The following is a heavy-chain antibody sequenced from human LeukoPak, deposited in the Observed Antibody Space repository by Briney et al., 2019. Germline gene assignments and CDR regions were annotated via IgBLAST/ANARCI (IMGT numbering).Heavy chain of an antibody. D-gene: IGHD4/OR15-4a*01. V-gene: IGHV1-46*01. CDR2: ISPSGGST. CDR3: ASEGCHP. CDR1: GYTFTSYY. J-gene: IGHJ5*02. Sequence: ASVTVSFMASGYTFTSYYMHWVRQAPGQGREWMGIISPSGGSTSYAQKFQGRVTITRDTSPSTVYMELSSLRSEDTAVYYCASEGCHPWGQGTRVTVSS.